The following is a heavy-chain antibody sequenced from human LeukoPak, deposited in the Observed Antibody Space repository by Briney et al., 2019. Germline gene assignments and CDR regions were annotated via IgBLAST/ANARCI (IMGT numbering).Heavy chain of an antibody. V-gene: IGHV3-21*04. CDR3: AKARSLGVTAAINY. J-gene: IGHJ4*02. CDR2: ISSSSYI. Sequence: GSLRLSCAASGFTFSSYSMNWVRQAPGKGLEWVSSISSSSYIYYADSVKGRFTISRDNAKNTLFLQMDTLRVDDTAVYYCAKARSLGVTAAINYWGQGTLVTVFS. D-gene: IGHD2-2*02. CDR1: GFTFSSYS.